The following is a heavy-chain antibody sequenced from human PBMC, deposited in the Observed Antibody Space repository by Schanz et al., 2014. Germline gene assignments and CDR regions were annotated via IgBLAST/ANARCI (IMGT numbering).Heavy chain of an antibody. D-gene: IGHD3-9*01. J-gene: IGHJ5*02. Sequence: EVQLVESGGGLVQPGGSLRLSCTASGFTFSTSAMSWVRQVPGKGLEWVSAILGLASTTYYADSVKGRFTISRDNSKNTLYLQMSSLRADDTAVYYCAKAADWPVTRFDPWGQGTLVTVSS. CDR2: ILGLASTT. CDR1: GFTFSTSA. V-gene: IGHV3-23*04. CDR3: AKAADWPVTRFDP.